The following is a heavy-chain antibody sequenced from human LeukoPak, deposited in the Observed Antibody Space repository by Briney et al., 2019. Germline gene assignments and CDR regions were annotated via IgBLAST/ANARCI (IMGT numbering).Heavy chain of an antibody. Sequence: GSLRLSCAASGFTFSTYAMSWVRQAPGKGLVWVSRIKSDGSTNYADSVKGRFTISRDNAKNTVSLQMNSLRAEDTGVYYCARAPSEIGGYYPEYFRHWGQGTLVTVSS. CDR3: ARAPSEIGGYYPEYFRH. D-gene: IGHD3-22*01. J-gene: IGHJ1*01. V-gene: IGHV3-74*01. CDR2: IKSDGST. CDR1: GFTFSTYA.